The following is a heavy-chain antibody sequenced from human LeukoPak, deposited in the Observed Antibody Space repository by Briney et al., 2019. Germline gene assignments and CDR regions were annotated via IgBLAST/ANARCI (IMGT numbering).Heavy chain of an antibody. Sequence: PSETLSLTCTVSGGSISSYYWSWIRQPAGKGLEWIGRIYTSGSTNYNPSLKSRVTMSVDTSKNQFSLILSSVTAADTAVYFCARARLSIVRGITNFDYWGQGTVVTVSS. D-gene: IGHD3-10*01. CDR3: ARARLSIVRGITNFDY. CDR1: GGSISSYY. V-gene: IGHV4-4*07. J-gene: IGHJ4*02. CDR2: IYTSGST.